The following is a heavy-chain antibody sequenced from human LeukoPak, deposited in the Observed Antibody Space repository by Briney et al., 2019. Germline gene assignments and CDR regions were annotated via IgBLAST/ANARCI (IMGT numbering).Heavy chain of an antibody. CDR3: AREGSGNTLGY. D-gene: IGHD2-15*01. J-gene: IGHJ4*02. Sequence: SETLSLTCSVSGASISSYYWSWIRQPPGKGLEWIAYVFYTGSTKNNPSLKSRVSTSVDRSKNQFSLNLSSVTAADTAVYYCAREGSGNTLGYWGQGTLVTVSS. V-gene: IGHV4-59*12. CDR2: VFYTGST. CDR1: GASISSYY.